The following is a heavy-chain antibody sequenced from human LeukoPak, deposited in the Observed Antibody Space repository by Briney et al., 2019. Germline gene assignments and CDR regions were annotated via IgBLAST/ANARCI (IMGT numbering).Heavy chain of an antibody. CDR1: GGSISSSSYY. V-gene: IGHV4-39*01. CDR2: TYYSGST. CDR3: ARMVPEYSSSWDGLFDY. J-gene: IGHJ4*02. D-gene: IGHD6-13*01. Sequence: SETLSFTCTVSGGSISSSSYYWGWIRQPPRKGLEWIGSTYYSGSTYYNPSPKSRVTISVDTSKNQFSLKLSSVTAADTAVYYCARMVPEYSSSWDGLFDYWGQGTLVTVSS.